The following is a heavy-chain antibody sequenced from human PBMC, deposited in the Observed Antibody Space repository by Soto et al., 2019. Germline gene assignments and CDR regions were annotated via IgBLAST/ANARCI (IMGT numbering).Heavy chain of an antibody. CDR2: ISYDGSNK. CDR3: ARESAAAGLDY. Sequence: GGSLRLSCAASGFTFSSYAMHWVRQAPGKGLEWVAVISYDGSNKYYADSVKGRFTISRDNSKNTLYLQMNSLRAEDTAVYYCARESAAAGLDYWGQGTLVTVSS. V-gene: IGHV3-30-3*01. CDR1: GFTFSSYA. D-gene: IGHD6-13*01. J-gene: IGHJ4*02.